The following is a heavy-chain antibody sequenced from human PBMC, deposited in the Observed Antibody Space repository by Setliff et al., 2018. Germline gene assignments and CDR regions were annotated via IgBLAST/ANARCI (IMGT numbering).Heavy chain of an antibody. CDR1: GGSFSGYY. Sequence: SETLSLTCAVYGGSFSGYYWSWIRQPPGKGLEWIGEINHSGSTNYNPSLKSRVTISVDTSKNQFSLKLSSVTAADTAVYYCARGRGYCSSTSCSTYYYYGMDVWGQGTTVTSP. CDR2: INHSGST. J-gene: IGHJ6*02. CDR3: ARGRGYCSSTSCSTYYYYGMDV. V-gene: IGHV4-34*01. D-gene: IGHD2-2*01.